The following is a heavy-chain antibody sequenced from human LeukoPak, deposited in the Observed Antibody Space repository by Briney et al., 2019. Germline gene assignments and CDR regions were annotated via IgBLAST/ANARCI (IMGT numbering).Heavy chain of an antibody. CDR1: GFTFSSYA. J-gene: IGHJ4*02. D-gene: IGHD3-22*01. CDR2: ISYDGSNK. Sequence: PGESLRLSCAASGFTFSSYAMHWVRQAPGKGLEWVAVISYDGSNKYYADSVKGRFTISRDNSKNTLYLQMNSLRAEDTAVYYCARVNYDSSGYYADYWGQGTLVTVSS. CDR3: ARVNYDSSGYYADY. V-gene: IGHV3-30-3*01.